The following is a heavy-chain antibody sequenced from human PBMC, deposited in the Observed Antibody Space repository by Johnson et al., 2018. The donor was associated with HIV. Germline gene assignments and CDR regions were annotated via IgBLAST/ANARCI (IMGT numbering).Heavy chain of an antibody. V-gene: IGHV3-23*04. CDR1: GFTFSSYA. Sequence: MQLVESGGGLVQPGGSLRLSCAASGFTFSSYAMTWVRQAPGKGLEWVSTVNGGGASTYYADSVKGRFTVSRDNSNNMLYLQMSSLRAADTALYYCARATWSDDAFDIWGQGTMVTVSS. CDR2: VNGGGAST. D-gene: IGHD2-8*01. CDR3: ARATWSDDAFDI. J-gene: IGHJ3*02.